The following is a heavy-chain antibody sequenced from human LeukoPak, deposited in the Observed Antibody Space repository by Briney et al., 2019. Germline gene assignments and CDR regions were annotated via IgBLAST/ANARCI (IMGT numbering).Heavy chain of an antibody. Sequence: LETLSLTCTVSGGSISSYYWSWIRQPAGKGLEWIGRIYSSGSTNYNPSLKSRVTMSVDTSKNQFSLKLSSVTAADTAVYYCARDSTQRAFDIWGQGTMVTVSS. CDR2: IYSSGST. CDR1: GGSISSYY. CDR3: ARDSTQRAFDI. J-gene: IGHJ3*02. V-gene: IGHV4-4*07. D-gene: IGHD6-25*01.